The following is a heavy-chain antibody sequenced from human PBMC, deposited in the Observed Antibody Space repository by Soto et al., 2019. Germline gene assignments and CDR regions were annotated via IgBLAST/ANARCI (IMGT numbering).Heavy chain of an antibody. J-gene: IGHJ6*02. CDR1: GGTFSSYA. V-gene: IGHV1-69*12. CDR2: IIPIFGTA. CDR3: ARERCSGGSCVYGMDV. D-gene: IGHD2-15*01. Sequence: QVQLVQSGAEVKKPGSSVKVSCKASGGTFSSYAISWVRQAPGQGLEWMGGIIPIFGTANYAQKFQGRVTITADEXTSXAYMELSSLRSEDTAVYYCARERCSGGSCVYGMDVWGQGTTVTVSS.